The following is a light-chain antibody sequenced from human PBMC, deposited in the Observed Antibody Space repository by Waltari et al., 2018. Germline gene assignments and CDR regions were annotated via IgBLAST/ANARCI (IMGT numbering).Light chain of an antibody. CDR3: NSRDSGSSPVRK. J-gene: IGLJ3*02. V-gene: IGLV3-19*01. CDR1: SLRNYY. Sequence: SSELTQDPAVSVALGQTVRITCHGDSLRNYYASWSQQKPGQAPILVLYGKNNRPSGIPDRFSGSSSGNTSSLTITGAQAEDEADYYCNSRDSGSSPVRKFGGGTKLTV. CDR2: GKN.